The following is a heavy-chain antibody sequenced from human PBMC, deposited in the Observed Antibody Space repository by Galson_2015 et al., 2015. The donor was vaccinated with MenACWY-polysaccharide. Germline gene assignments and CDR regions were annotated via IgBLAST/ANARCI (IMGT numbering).Heavy chain of an antibody. J-gene: IGHJ4*02. D-gene: IGHD3-10*01. Sequence: SLRLSCAASGFTFSSDWMHWVRQAPGKGLVWVSRINNDATTINYADSVKGRFIISRDNAKNTPYLQMNSLRAEDTAVYYCARRGGSYYDSWGQGTLVTVSS. CDR1: GFTFSSDW. V-gene: IGHV3-74*01. CDR2: INNDATTI. CDR3: ARRGGSYYDS.